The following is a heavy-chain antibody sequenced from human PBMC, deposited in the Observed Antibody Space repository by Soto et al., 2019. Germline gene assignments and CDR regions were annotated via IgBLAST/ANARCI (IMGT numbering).Heavy chain of an antibody. D-gene: IGHD1-1*01. V-gene: IGHV4-59*08. CDR2: IFYTGQA. CDR1: GGSISGYH. CDR3: GGQFPGTDASPHY. Sequence: QVQLQESGPRLVKPSETLSLTCTVSGGSISGYHWSWIRQPPGKGLEIIGYIFYTGQANYNPSLKSRVTMSVDQSKNQFSLRLTSVTAADTGGYSCGGQFPGTDASPHYWGQGALVTVSS. J-gene: IGHJ4*02.